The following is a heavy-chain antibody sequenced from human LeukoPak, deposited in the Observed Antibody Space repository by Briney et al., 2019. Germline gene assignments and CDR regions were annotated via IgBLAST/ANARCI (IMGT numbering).Heavy chain of an antibody. D-gene: IGHD3-10*01. CDR3: ARDRRGSENYHYFDY. CDR1: GFTLRSHG. Sequence: PGRSLRLSCAASGFTLRSHGMHWVRQAPGKGLEWVAVIWYDGSNKYYADSVKGRFTISRDNSKNTLYLEMNSLRAEDTAVYYCARDRRGSENYHYFDYWGQGTLVTVSS. J-gene: IGHJ4*02. V-gene: IGHV3-33*01. CDR2: IWYDGSNK.